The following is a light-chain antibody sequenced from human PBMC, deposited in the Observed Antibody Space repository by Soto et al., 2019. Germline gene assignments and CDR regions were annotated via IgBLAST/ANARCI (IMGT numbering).Light chain of an antibody. CDR1: DIGRKS. CDR3: QVWDSSSDSV. CDR2: DDS. J-gene: IGLJ3*02. Sequence: SYELTQPPSVSVAPGQTARITCGGSDIGRKSVHWYQQKPGQAPVLVVFDDSDRPSGIPERLSGSNSGNTATLTISRVEAGDEAVYFCQVWDSSSDSVFGGGTKVTVL. V-gene: IGLV3-21*02.